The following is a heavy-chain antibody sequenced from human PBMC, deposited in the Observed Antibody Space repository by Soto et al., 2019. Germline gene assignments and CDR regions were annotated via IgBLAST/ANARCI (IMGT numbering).Heavy chain of an antibody. CDR1: GGSIISASYS. D-gene: IGHD6-6*01. Sequence: QVQLQESGPRLVKPSQTLSLSCAVSGGSIISASYSWNWIRQSPGRGLEWIGHIYSSGSTYYNPSRKSRVSKSVDTSNNQFSLKLTSVTAADTAVYFCAREDAARIERWFDAWGQGSLVTVSS. CDR3: AREDAARIERWFDA. CDR2: IYSSGST. J-gene: IGHJ5*02. V-gene: IGHV4-31*11.